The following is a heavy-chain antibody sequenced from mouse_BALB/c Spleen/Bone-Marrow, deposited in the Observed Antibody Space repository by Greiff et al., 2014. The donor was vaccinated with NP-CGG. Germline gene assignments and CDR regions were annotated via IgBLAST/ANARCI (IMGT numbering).Heavy chain of an antibody. CDR2: VSDGGTYT. Sequence: DVQLVESGGGLVKPGGSLKLSCAASGFTFSDYYMYWVRQTPEKRLEWVATVSDGGTYTFYPDSVKGRFTISRDNAKNNLYLQMSRLQAEDTAMYYCTRAGKRYGAMDYWGQGTSVTVSS. CDR1: GFTFSDYY. V-gene: IGHV5-4*02. CDR3: TRAGKRYGAMDY. D-gene: IGHD2-10*02. J-gene: IGHJ4*01.